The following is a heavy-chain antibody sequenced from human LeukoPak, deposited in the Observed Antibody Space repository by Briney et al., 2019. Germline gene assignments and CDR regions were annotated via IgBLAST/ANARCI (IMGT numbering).Heavy chain of an antibody. D-gene: IGHD6-13*01. Sequence: GGSLRLSCAASGFTFGSFGMHWVRQAPGKGLEWVAVIWYDASNKYYADSVKGRFTISRDNSKNTLFLQMNSRRDDDTAVYYCVRGVGVSRFNYFDPWGQGTLVIVSS. J-gene: IGHJ5*02. CDR3: VRGVGVSRFNYFDP. CDR1: GFTFGSFG. V-gene: IGHV3-33*01. CDR2: IWYDASNK.